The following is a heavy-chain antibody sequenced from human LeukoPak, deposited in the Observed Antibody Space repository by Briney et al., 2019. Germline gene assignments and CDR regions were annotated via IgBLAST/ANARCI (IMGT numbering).Heavy chain of an antibody. CDR3: ARRGRDGDGYAHGYDF. CDR1: GFTFGDHY. J-gene: IGHJ4*02. CDR2: NRNKANNYTP. Sequence: GGSLRLSCAASGFTFGDHYIDWVRQAPGKGLEWVGRNRNKANNYTPEYAASVKGRFTISRDDSKNSLYLQMNSLKTEDTAVYYCARRGRDGDGYAHGYDFWGQGTLVTVSS. D-gene: IGHD3-16*01. V-gene: IGHV3-72*01.